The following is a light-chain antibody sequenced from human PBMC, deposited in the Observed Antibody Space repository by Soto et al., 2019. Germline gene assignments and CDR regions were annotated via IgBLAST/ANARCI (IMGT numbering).Light chain of an antibody. V-gene: IGLV1-51*01. CDR1: ISNIGNNY. CDR2: DSN. Sequence: QSVLTQPPSVSAAPGQTVTISCSGSISNIGNNYVSWYQQLPGAAPKLLIYDSNKRPSGIPERFSASKSGTSATLGITGLQTGDEADYYCGAWDGSLRLYVFGTGTKLTVL. J-gene: IGLJ1*01. CDR3: GAWDGSLRLYV.